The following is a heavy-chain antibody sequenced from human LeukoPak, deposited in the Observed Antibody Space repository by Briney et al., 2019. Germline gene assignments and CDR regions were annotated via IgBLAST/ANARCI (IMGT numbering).Heavy chain of an antibody. Sequence: SETLSLTCTVSGGSISSYYWSWIRQPPGKGLEWIGYIYYSGSTNYNPSLKSRVTISVDTSKNQFSLKLSSVTTADTAVYYCAREASSESFFDYWGQGTLVTVSS. J-gene: IGHJ4*02. V-gene: IGHV4-59*12. D-gene: IGHD6-6*01. CDR1: GGSISSYY. CDR2: IYYSGST. CDR3: AREASSESFFDY.